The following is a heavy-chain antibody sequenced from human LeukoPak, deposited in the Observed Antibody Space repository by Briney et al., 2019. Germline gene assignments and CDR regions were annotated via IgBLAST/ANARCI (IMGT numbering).Heavy chain of an antibody. D-gene: IGHD4-23*01. V-gene: IGHV1-24*01. Sequence: ASVKVSCKVSGYTLTELSMHWVRQAPGKGLEWMGGFDPEDGETIYAQKFQGRVTMTEDTSTDTAYMALSSLRSEDTAVYYCATCRDLRWCDAFDIWGQGTMVTVSS. CDR2: FDPEDGET. J-gene: IGHJ3*02. CDR3: ATCRDLRWCDAFDI. CDR1: GYTLTELS.